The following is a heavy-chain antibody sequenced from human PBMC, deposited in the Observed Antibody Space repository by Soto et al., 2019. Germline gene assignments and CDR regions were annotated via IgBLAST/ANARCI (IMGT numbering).Heavy chain of an antibody. D-gene: IGHD2-21*02. CDR2: XSWNSGNI. J-gene: IGHJ4*02. V-gene: IGHV3-9*01. CDR1: GFTFXXXX. Sequence: EVQXVEXXXXXXQPGRSLRLSCAASGFTFXXXXXHXVRQAPGKXXXXXXXXSWNSGNIGFADSVKGRFTISRDNAKNSLYLQMNSLRAEDTAFYYCAKHQDLNCGGDCESGFDYWGQGTLVTVSS. CDR3: AKHQDLNCGGDCESGFDY.